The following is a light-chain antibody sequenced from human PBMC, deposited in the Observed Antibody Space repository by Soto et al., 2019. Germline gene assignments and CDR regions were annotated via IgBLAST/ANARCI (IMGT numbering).Light chain of an antibody. Sequence: DLQLTQSPSSLSASVGDRVTITCRASQGISNYLAWYQQKPGKVPKLLIYAASTLQSGVPSRFSGSGSGTDFALTISSLQPEDVATYYCQKYNSAPWTFGQGTKVDIK. CDR1: QGISNY. CDR3: QKYNSAPWT. V-gene: IGKV1-27*01. J-gene: IGKJ1*01. CDR2: AAS.